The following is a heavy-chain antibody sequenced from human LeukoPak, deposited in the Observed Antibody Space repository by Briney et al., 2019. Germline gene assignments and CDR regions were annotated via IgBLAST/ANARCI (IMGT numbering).Heavy chain of an antibody. D-gene: IGHD3-10*01. CDR3: VKGGGSGSQDRLDY. Sequence: RTGGSLRLSCAASGFTFSSHAMSWVRQAPGKGLEYVSGISISGDSTFYADSVKGRFTISRDNSKNTLYLQLNGLRAEDTAVYHCVKGGGSGSQDRLDYWGQGSLVTVSS. CDR2: ISISGDST. CDR1: GFTFSSHA. V-gene: IGHV3-23*01. J-gene: IGHJ4*02.